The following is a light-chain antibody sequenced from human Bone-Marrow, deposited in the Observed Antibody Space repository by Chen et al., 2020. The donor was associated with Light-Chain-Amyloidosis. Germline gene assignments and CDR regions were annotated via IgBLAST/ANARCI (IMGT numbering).Light chain of an antibody. CDR3: QVWDRSSDRPV. J-gene: IGLJ3*02. CDR2: DDS. Sequence: SYVLTQPSSVSVAPGQTATIACGGNNIGSTSVHWYQQTPGQAPLLVVYDDSDRPSGIPERLSGSNSGNTATLTSSRVEAGDEDDYYCQVWDRSSDRPVFGGGTKLTGL. V-gene: IGLV3-21*02. CDR1: NIGSTS.